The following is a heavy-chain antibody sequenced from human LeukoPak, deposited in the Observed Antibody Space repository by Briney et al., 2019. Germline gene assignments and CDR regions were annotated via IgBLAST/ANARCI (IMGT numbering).Heavy chain of an antibody. Sequence: PSETLSLTCTVSGGSISSGGYYWSWIRQHPGKGLEWIGYIYYSGSTYYNPSLKSRVTMSVDTSKNQFSLKLSSVTAADTAVYYCARMTTVTSNLDYWGQGTLVTVSS. CDR1: GGSISSGGYY. V-gene: IGHV4-31*03. D-gene: IGHD4-11*01. CDR2: IYYSGST. J-gene: IGHJ4*02. CDR3: ARMTTVTSNLDY.